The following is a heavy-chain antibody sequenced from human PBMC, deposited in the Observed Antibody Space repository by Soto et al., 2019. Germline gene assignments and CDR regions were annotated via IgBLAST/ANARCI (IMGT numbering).Heavy chain of an antibody. V-gene: IGHV4-34*01. D-gene: IGHD3-22*01. Sequence: SETLSLTCAVYGGSFSGYYWTWIRQPPGTGLEWIGEINHSGSTNYNPSLKSRVTISVDTSKNQFSLKLTSVTAADTAVYYCARMDSSDYYRIDYWGQGTPVTVSS. J-gene: IGHJ4*02. CDR3: ARMDSSDYYRIDY. CDR2: INHSGST. CDR1: GGSFSGYY.